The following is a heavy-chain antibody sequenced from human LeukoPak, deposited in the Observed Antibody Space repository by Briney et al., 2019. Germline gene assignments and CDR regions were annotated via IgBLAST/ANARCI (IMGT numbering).Heavy chain of an antibody. CDR3: ARSFEWSFYFDY. CDR2: INPNSGGT. CDR1: GYTFTGYY. Sequence: GASVKVSCKASGYTFTGYYMHWVRQAPGQGLEWMGWINPNSGGTNYAQNFQGRVTMTRDTSISTAYMELSRLRFDDTAVYYCARSFEWSFYFDYWGQGSLVTVSS. D-gene: IGHD2-8*01. J-gene: IGHJ4*02. V-gene: IGHV1-2*02.